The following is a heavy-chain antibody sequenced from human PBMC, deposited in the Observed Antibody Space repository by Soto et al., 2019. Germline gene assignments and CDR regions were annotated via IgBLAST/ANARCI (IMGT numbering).Heavy chain of an antibody. J-gene: IGHJ2*01. Sequence: EVQLVESGGGLVEPGRSLRLSCTASGFTLGDYAMSWFRRAPGKGLEWVSFIRSNVDGGTTEDAASVKGRFSVSRDDSKNIAYLQMDSLKTEDTAVYYCSRQQLVDWYFDLWGRGTLVTVSS. CDR3: SRQQLVDWYFDL. CDR1: GFTLGDYA. D-gene: IGHD6-6*01. V-gene: IGHV3-49*03. CDR2: IRSNVDGGTT.